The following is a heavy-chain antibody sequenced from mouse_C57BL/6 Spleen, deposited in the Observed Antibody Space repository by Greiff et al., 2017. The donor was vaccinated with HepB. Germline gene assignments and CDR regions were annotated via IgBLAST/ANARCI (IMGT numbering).Heavy chain of an antibody. Sequence: EVQLQQSGPELVKPGASVKISCKASGYTFTDYYMNWVKQSHGKSLEWIGDINPNNGGTSYNQKFKGKATLTVDKSSSTAYMELRSLTSEDSAVYYCARRRDLGGAMDYWGQGTSVTVSS. J-gene: IGHJ4*01. CDR2: INPNNGGT. CDR1: GYTFTDYY. CDR3: ARRRDLGGAMDY. V-gene: IGHV1-26*01.